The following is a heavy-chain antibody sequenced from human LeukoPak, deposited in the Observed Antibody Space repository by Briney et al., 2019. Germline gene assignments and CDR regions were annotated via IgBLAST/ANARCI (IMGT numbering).Heavy chain of an antibody. J-gene: IGHJ4*02. V-gene: IGHV1-2*02. CDR2: INPKSGDT. Sequence: ASVKVSCKASGYTFTGLYIHWLRQAPGQGLQWMGWINPKSGDTNYAQKFQGRVTMTRDTSISAAYMELRSLRSDDTAVYYCARDGGEIWGQGTLVTVSS. CDR1: GYTFTGLY. D-gene: IGHD5-24*01. CDR3: ARDGGEI.